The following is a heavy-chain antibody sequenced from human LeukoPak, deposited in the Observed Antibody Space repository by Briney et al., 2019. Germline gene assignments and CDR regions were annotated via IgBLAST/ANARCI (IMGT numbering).Heavy chain of an antibody. V-gene: IGHV4-34*01. CDR3: ASAVYDFWSGYPPNWFDP. CDR2: INHSGST. Sequence: PSETLSLTCAVYGGSFSGYYWSWLRQPPGKGLEWIGEINHSGSTNYNPSLTSRVTISVDTSKNQFSLKLSSVTAADTAVYYCASAVYDFWSGYPPNWFDPWGQGTLVTVSS. J-gene: IGHJ5*02. D-gene: IGHD3-3*01. CDR1: GGSFSGYY.